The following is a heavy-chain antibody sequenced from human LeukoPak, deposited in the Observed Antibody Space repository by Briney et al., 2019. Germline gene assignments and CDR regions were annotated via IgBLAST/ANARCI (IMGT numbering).Heavy chain of an antibody. D-gene: IGHD3-10*01. CDR2: IYHSGST. CDR1: GGSISSSNW. CDR3: AREGYYGSGYPFDY. J-gene: IGHJ4*02. V-gene: IGHV4-4*02. Sequence: PSETLSLTCAVSGGSISSSNWWSWVRQPPGKGLEWIGEIYHSGSTNYNPSLKSRVTISVDKSKNQFSLKLSSVTAADTAVYYCAREGYYGSGYPFDYWGQGTLVTVSS.